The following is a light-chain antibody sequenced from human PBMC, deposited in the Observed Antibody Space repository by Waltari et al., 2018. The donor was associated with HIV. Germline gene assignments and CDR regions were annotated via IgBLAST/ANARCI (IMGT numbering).Light chain of an antibody. CDR2: DVS. CDR3: CSYAGSYTGV. Sequence: QSALTQPRSVSGSPGRSATISCTGTSSDVGGDNYAYWYQQPPGKAPKLMIYDVSKRPSGVPDRFSGSKSGNTASLTISGLQAEDEADYYCCSYAGSYTGVFGGGTKLTVL. CDR1: SSDVGGDNY. J-gene: IGLJ2*01. V-gene: IGLV2-11*01.